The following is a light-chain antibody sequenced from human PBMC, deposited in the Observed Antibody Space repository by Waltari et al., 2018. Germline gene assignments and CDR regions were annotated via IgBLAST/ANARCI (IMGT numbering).Light chain of an antibody. J-gene: IGKJ4*01. CDR3: QQLNS. Sequence: DIQLTPSPSFLSASVGDRVTSTRRDSQGICSYLAWYQQKPGKATKLLIYAASTVQSGVPSRFSGSGSGTEFTLTISSLQPEDFATYYCQQLNSFGGGTKVEIK. V-gene: IGKV1-9*01. CDR1: QGICSY. CDR2: AAS.